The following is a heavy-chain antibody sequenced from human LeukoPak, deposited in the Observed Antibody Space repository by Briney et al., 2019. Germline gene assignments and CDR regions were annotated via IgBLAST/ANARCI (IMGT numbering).Heavy chain of an antibody. D-gene: IGHD3-10*01. CDR3: ARRKMGITMVRGVPNWFDP. CDR1: GYIFTSCW. V-gene: IGHV5-51*01. CDR2: IYPADSDT. Sequence: GESLKISCKGSGYIFTSCWIGWVRQMPGKGLEWMGIIYPADSDTRYSPSFQGQVTISADKSISTAYLQWSSLKASDTAMYYCARRKMGITMVRGVPNWFDPWGQGTLVTVSS. J-gene: IGHJ5*02.